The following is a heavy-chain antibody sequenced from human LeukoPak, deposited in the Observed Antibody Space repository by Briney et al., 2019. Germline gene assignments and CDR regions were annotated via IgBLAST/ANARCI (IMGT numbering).Heavy chain of an antibody. CDR1: GFTFSSHS. Sequence: PGGSLRLSCAASGFTFSSHSMNWVRQAPGKGLEWVSSISRSSNYIYYADSVKGRFTISRDNAKNSLYLQMNSLRAEDTAVYYCARDLTSDSRGWYFYYYGMDVWGQGTTVTVSS. CDR3: ARDLTSDSRGWYFYYYGMDV. D-gene: IGHD6-19*01. CDR2: ISRSSNYI. V-gene: IGHV3-21*01. J-gene: IGHJ6*02.